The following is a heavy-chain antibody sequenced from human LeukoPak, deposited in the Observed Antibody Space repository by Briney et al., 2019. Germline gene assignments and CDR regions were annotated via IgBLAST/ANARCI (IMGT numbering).Heavy chain of an antibody. CDR1: GFTFSNAW. J-gene: IGHJ6*04. CDR3: TTREVVPILMDV. Sequence: PGGSLRLSCAASGFTFSNAWMSWVRQAPGKGLEWVGRIKSKTDGGTTDYAAPVKGRFTISRDDSKNTLYPQMNSLKTEDTAVYYCTTREVVPILMDVWGKGTTVTVSS. CDR2: IKSKTDGGTT. V-gene: IGHV3-15*01. D-gene: IGHD1-26*01.